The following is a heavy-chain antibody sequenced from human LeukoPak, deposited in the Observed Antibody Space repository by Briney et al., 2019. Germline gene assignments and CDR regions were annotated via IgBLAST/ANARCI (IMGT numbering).Heavy chain of an antibody. CDR2: IYYSGST. V-gene: IGHV4-39*07. CDR3: ARVYSSGWHYYFDY. CDR1: GGSINSSSYY. D-gene: IGHD6-19*01. J-gene: IGHJ4*02. Sequence: SETLSLTCTVSGGSINSSSYYWGWIRQPPGKGLEWIGSIYYSGSTYYNPSLKSRVTISVDTSKNQFSLKLSSVTAADTAVYYCARVYSSGWHYYFDYWGQGTLVTVSS.